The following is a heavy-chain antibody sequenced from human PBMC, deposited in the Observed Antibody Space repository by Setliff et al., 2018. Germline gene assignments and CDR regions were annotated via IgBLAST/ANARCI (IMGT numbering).Heavy chain of an antibody. CDR2: ISSSSGTI. CDR1: GFTFSDYN. Sequence: PGGSLRLSCAASGFTFSDYNMNWVRQAPGKGLEWLSYISSSSGTIFYADSVKGRFSISRDSAKSSLFLQMNSLRGEDTALYYCVTDPPGSGWSFDSWGQGTLVTVSS. CDR3: VTDPPGSGWSFDS. V-gene: IGHV3-48*01. J-gene: IGHJ4*02. D-gene: IGHD6-19*01.